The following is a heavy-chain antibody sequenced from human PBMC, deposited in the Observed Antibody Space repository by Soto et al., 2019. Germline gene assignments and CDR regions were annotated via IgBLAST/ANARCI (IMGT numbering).Heavy chain of an antibody. D-gene: IGHD6-19*01. CDR1: GGSISSYY. J-gene: IGHJ4*02. CDR3: ARLVTVAGFDY. Sequence: SSETLSLTCTVSGGSISSYYWSWIRQPPGKGLEWIGYIYYSGSTNYNPSLKSRVTISVDTSKNQFSLKLSSVTAADTAVYYCARLVTVAGFDYWGQGTLVTVSS. V-gene: IGHV4-59*12. CDR2: IYYSGST.